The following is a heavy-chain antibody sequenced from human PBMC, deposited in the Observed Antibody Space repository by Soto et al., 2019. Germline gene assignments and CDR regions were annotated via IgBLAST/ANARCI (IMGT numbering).Heavy chain of an antibody. J-gene: IGHJ4*02. Sequence: ASVKVSCKASGYTFTNYYLHWVRQAPGQGLEWVGMINPSARSASYAQKLRGRLTMDRDTPTTTVYMELSRLTFEDTAVYFCARANSAANGVLDHWGQGTLVTVSS. D-gene: IGHD1-1*01. CDR2: INPSARSA. V-gene: IGHV1-46*04. CDR1: GYTFTNYY. CDR3: ARANSAANGVLDH.